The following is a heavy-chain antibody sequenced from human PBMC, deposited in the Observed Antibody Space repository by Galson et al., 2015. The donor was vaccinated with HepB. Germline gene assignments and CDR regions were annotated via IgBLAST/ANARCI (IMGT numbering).Heavy chain of an antibody. Sequence: QSEAEVKKPGESLKISCKGSGYNFPNHWIGWVRQMPGKGLEWMGIIYPGDSDTRYSPSFQGQVTFSADKSISTAYLRWSSLKASDTAIYYCARPTYSSGPVDYWGQGTLVTVSS. J-gene: IGHJ4*02. D-gene: IGHD6-19*01. CDR1: GYNFPNHW. CDR2: IYPGDSDT. V-gene: IGHV5-51*01. CDR3: ARPTYSSGPVDY.